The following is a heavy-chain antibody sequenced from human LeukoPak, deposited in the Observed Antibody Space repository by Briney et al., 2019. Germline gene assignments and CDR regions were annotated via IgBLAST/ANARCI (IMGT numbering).Heavy chain of an antibody. CDR2: ISGSGGST. CDR3: AKTEKQLVRSERLDY. D-gene: IGHD6-13*01. CDR1: GFTFSSYA. Sequence: GGSLRLSCAASGFTFSSYARSWVRQAPGKGLEWVSAISGSGGSTYYADSVKGRFTISRDNSKNTLYLQMNSLRAEDTAVYYCAKTEKQLVRSERLDYWGQGTLVTVSS. J-gene: IGHJ4*02. V-gene: IGHV3-23*01.